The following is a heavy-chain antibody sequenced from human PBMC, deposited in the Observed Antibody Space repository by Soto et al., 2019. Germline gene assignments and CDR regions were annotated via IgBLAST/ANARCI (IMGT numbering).Heavy chain of an antibody. Sequence: ASVKVSCKPSGYTFTTHGISWVRQAPGQGLEWMGWISGDNGDTNNAQKFQDRVTMTIDRSTTTAYLELRSLTSDDTAVYYCAKNGHPPYYYYGMDVWGQGTTVTVSS. D-gene: IGHD2-8*01. CDR3: AKNGHPPYYYYGMDV. CDR2: ISGDNGDT. CDR1: GYTFTTHG. J-gene: IGHJ6*02. V-gene: IGHV1-18*01.